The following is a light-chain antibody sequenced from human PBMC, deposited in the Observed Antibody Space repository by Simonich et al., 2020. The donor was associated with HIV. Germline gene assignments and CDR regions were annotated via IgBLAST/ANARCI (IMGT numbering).Light chain of an antibody. J-gene: IGKJ4*01. CDR2: AAS. CDR1: QSISRY. CDR3: QQANSFPLT. Sequence: DIQMTQSPSSLSESVGDRVTITCRASQSISRYLNWYQQKPGKAPRLLTYAASSLQSGVPSRFSGSGSGTDFTLTISSLQPEDFATYYCQQANSFPLTFGGGTKVEIK. V-gene: IGKV1-39*01.